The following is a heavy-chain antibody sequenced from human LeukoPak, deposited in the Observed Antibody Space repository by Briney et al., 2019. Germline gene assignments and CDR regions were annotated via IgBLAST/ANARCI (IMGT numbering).Heavy chain of an antibody. V-gene: IGHV1-18*01. CDR1: GYTFTSYG. CDR3: ATGPYYYDSSGYDY. D-gene: IGHD3-22*01. Sequence: GASVKVSCKASGYTFTSYGIGWVRQAPGQGLEWMGWISAYNGNTNYAQKLQGRVTMTTDTSTSTAYMELRSLRSDDTAVYYCATGPYYYDSSGYDYWGQGTLVTVSS. CDR2: ISAYNGNT. J-gene: IGHJ4*02.